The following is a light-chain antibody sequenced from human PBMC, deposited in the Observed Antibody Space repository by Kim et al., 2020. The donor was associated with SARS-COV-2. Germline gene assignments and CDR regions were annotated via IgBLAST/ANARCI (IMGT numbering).Light chain of an antibody. CDR2: DSS. CDR3: ETYNNWPRP. J-gene: IGKJ1*01. Sequence: EIVMTQSPATQSLSPGERATLSCRANQSVSRSLAWYQQKPGQPPRLLIYDSSTRATGIPARFSGSGSGTEFTLTISSLQSEGFAVYYCETYNNWPRPFGQGTKGDIK. CDR1: QSVSRS. V-gene: IGKV3-15*01.